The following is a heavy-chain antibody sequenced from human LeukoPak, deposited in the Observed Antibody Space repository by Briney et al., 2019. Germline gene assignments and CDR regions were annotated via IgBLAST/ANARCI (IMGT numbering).Heavy chain of an antibody. CDR1: RYTFTSYD. CDR3: ARLSQTPDYYSNGGYYYLGY. V-gene: IGHV1-8*01. D-gene: IGHD3-22*01. J-gene: IGHJ4*02. CDR2: MNPNTGRT. Sequence: ASVKVSCKASRYTFTSYDIYWVREAAGQGLEWMGWMNPNTGRTGFAQKFQGRLTMTRDTSISTAYMELSSLRSEDTAVYYCARLSQTPDYYSNGGYYYLGYWGQRTPVTVSS.